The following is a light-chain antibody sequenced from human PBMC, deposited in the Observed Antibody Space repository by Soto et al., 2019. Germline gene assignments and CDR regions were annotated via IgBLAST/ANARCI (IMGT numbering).Light chain of an antibody. CDR1: QRVSSN. CDR2: GAS. Sequence: EIVMTQSPATLSVSPGERATLSCRASQRVSSNLAWYQQKPGQAPRLLIYGASTRATGIPARFSGSGSGTEFTLTISSLPAEDLAVYYCQQYNNWPPWTFGQGTNVEIK. J-gene: IGKJ1*01. CDR3: QQYNNWPPWT. V-gene: IGKV3-15*01.